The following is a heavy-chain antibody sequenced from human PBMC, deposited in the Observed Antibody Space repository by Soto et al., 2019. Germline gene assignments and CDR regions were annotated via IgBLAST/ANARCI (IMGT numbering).Heavy chain of an antibody. CDR1: GFTFNNYW. D-gene: IGHD5-18*01. CDR3: ARFGRYSYGPNFDY. J-gene: IGHJ4*02. Sequence: GGSLRLSCSVSGFTFNNYWMTWVRQAPGKGLEWVANLNQDESQKYYADSVKGRFVISRDNAKNTLYLQMNSLRAEDTAVYYCARFGRYSYGPNFDYWGQGTLVTVSS. CDR2: LNQDESQK. V-gene: IGHV3-7*02.